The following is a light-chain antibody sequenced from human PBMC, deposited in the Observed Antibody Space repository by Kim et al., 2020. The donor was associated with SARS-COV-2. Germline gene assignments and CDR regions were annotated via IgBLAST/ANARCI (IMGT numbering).Light chain of an antibody. V-gene: IGLV2-14*03. CDR2: DVN. CDR1: SSDIGNYDY. CDR3: SSYTTSDTLL. Sequence: GQSITISCTRTSSDIGNYDYVSWYQQRPGKAPKLMIYDVNKRPSGVSNRFSGSKSGNTASLTISGLQAEDETDYYCSSYTTSDTLLFGGGTQLTVL. J-gene: IGLJ2*01.